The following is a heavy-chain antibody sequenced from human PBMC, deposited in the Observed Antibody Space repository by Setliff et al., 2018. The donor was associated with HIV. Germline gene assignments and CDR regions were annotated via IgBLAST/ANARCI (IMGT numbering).Heavy chain of an antibody. J-gene: IGHJ5*01. CDR2: IYYSGIT. V-gene: IGHV4-31*03. CDR1: GGSISSGGYF. CDR3: ARGYSSSWYDS. D-gene: IGHD6-13*01. Sequence: TSETLSLTCTVSGGSISSGGYFWSWIRQHPGKGLEWIGYIYYSGITYYNPSLKSRVSISVDTSKNQFSLNLSSVTAADTAVYYCARGYSSSWYDSWGQGTLVTVSS.